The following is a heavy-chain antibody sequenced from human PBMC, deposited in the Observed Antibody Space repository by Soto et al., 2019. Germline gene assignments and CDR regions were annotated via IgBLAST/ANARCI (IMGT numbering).Heavy chain of an antibody. V-gene: IGHV1-69*01. D-gene: IGHD2-2*01. CDR2: IIPILRSV. Sequence: QVQLVQSGAEVLNPGSSLTVYCKASGDTLGSFAFSWVRQAPGQGLEWLGGIIPILRSVSHAQRLQGRLTITADESSRTVFMELSRLTSEYTADYYCATEGVSVPAGTFEYCGQGTLVTVSS. CDR3: ATEGVSVPAGTFEY. CDR1: GDTLGSFA. J-gene: IGHJ4*02.